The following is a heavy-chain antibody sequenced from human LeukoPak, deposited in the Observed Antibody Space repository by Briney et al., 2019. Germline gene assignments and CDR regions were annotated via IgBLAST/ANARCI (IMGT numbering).Heavy chain of an antibody. CDR2: IHYSRTT. V-gene: IGHV4-39*01. J-gene: IGHJ4*02. D-gene: IGHD1-1*01. CDR3: ARRTTERYSDY. CDR1: GGSISDGTYY. Sequence: SETLSLTCTVSGGSISDGTYYWGWIRQPPGQGLEWIGTIHYSRTTHYNRSLKSRVTLSVDTSKNQFSLRLSSVTAADTAVYYCARRTTERYSDYWGQGTLVTVST.